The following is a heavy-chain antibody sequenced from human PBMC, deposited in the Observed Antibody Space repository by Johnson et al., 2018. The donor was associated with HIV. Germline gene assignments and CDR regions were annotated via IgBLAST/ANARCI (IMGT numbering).Heavy chain of an antibody. CDR2: FTWNRGSI. V-gene: IGHV3-9*01. CDR3: AKDKGGSGWYLHAFDI. Sequence: HLVEPGGGLVQPGGSLRLSCAASGFTFSSYAMHWVRQAPGKGLEWVSGFTWNRGSIGYADSVKGRFTISRDNAKNSLYLQMNSLRAEDTALYYCAKDKGGSGWYLHAFDIWGQGTMVTVSS. CDR1: GFTFSSYA. J-gene: IGHJ3*02. D-gene: IGHD6-19*01.